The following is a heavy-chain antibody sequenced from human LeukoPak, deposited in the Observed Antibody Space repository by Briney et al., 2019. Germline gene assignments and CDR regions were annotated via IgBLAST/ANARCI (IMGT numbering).Heavy chain of an antibody. CDR3: TRDGLSLSRARFDP. Sequence: ASVKVSCKASGYTFTSYDINWVRQATGQGLEWMGWMNPNSGNTGYAQKFQGRVTMTRNTSISTAYMELSSLRSEDTAIYYCTRDGLSLSRARFDPRGQGTLVTVSS. CDR1: GYTFTSYD. CDR2: MNPNSGNT. J-gene: IGHJ5*02. V-gene: IGHV1-8*01. D-gene: IGHD3/OR15-3a*01.